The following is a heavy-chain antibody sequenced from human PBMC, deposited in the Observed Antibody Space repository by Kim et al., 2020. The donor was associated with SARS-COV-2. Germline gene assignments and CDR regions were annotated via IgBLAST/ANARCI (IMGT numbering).Heavy chain of an antibody. Sequence: ADSVKGRFTISRDNAKNTLYLQTNSLKAEDTAVYYCAKAFWDSGYPRYLDYWGRGTLVTVSS. CDR3: AKAFWDSGYPRYLDY. D-gene: IGHD5-12*01. V-gene: IGHV3-23*01. J-gene: IGHJ4*02.